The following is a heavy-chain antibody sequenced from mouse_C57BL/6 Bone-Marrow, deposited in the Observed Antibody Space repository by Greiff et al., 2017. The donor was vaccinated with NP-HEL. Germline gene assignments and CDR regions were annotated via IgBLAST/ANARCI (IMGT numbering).Heavy chain of an antibody. Sequence: EVQLVESGGGLVQSGRSLRLSCATSGFTFSDFYMEWVRQAPGKGLEWIAASRNKANDYTTEYSASVKGRFIVSRDTSQSILYLQMNALRAEDTAIYYCARDATFYAGFAYWGQGTLVTVSA. V-gene: IGHV7-1*01. CDR3: ARDATFYAGFAY. D-gene: IGHD2-10*01. J-gene: IGHJ3*01. CDR1: GFTFSDFY. CDR2: SRNKANDYTT.